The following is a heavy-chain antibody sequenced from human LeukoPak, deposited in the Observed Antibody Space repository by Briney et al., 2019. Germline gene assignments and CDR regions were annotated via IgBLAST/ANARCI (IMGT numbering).Heavy chain of an antibody. CDR1: GGSIISGDYY. D-gene: IGHD2-2*02. CDR3: ARAGVVPAAINRAFDI. V-gene: IGHV4-30-4*08. CDR2: IYHNGDT. Sequence: SQTLSLTCIVSGGSIISGDYYWSWLRQPPGKGLEWIGYIYHNGDTYYNPSLKSRVSISVDTSKNQFSLKLSSVTATDTAVYYCARAGVVPAAINRAFDIWGQGSVVTVSS. J-gene: IGHJ3*02.